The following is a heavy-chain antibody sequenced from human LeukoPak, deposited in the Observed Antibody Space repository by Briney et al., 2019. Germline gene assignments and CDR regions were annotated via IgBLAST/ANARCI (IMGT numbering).Heavy chain of an antibody. V-gene: IGHV3-7*01. CDR3: ARDWLAGNPYHTFDL. CDR1: AFTFSNYW. Sequence: PGGSLRLSCAASAFTFSNYWMSWVRQAPGKGLEWVANIKEDGSEINYVDSVKGRFTISRDNAKNSLHLQMNSLRAEDTAVYYCARDWLAGNPYHTFDLWGKGTMVTVSS. D-gene: IGHD3-22*01. J-gene: IGHJ3*01. CDR2: IKEDGSEI.